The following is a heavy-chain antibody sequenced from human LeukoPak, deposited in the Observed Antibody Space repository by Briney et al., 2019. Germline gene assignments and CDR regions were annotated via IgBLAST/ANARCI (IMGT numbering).Heavy chain of an antibody. CDR2: INHSGST. J-gene: IGHJ4*02. V-gene: IGHV4-34*01. CDR1: GGSFSGYY. CDR3: ARQPRRIAVAGTGAFDY. D-gene: IGHD6-19*01. Sequence: MSSETLSLTCAVYGGSFSGYYWSWIRQPPGKGLGRIGEINHSGSTNYNPSLKSRVTISVDTSKNQFSLKLSSVTAADTAVYYCARQPRRIAVAGTGAFDYWGQGTLVTVSS.